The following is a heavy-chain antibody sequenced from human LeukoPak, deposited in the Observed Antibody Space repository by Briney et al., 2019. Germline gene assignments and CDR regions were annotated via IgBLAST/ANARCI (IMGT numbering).Heavy chain of an antibody. CDR1: GYTFTNYA. D-gene: IGHD3-10*01. Sequence: ASVKVSCKASGYTFTNYAMHWVRQAPGQTIEWLGWINPANGYTKYSQQFQDRVTLTSDTSATTAYMELNSLRAEDTAVYYCAKVNGGYYGSGSYYFSIGGYYFDYWGQGTLVTVSS. CDR2: INPANGYT. CDR3: AKVNGGYYGSGSYYFSIGGYYFDY. V-gene: IGHV1-3*01. J-gene: IGHJ4*02.